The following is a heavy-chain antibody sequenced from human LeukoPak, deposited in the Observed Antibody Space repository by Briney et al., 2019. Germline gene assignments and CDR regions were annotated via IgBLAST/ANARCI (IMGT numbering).Heavy chain of an antibody. CDR3: ARAKFSSSWYEGDDAFDV. CDR1: EFTLSRYT. J-gene: IGHJ3*01. CDR2: ITSSGNYI. V-gene: IGHV3-21*01. Sequence: GGSLRLSCTASEFTLSRYTMNWVRQAPGKGLEWVSSITSSGNYIHCAASVKGRFTISRDNAKSSLYLQMNSLRAEDTAIYSCARAKFSSSWYEGDDAFDVWGLGTMVTVSS. D-gene: IGHD6-13*01.